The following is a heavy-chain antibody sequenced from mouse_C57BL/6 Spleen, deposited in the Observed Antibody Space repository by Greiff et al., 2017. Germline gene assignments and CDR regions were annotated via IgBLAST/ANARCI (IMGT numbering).Heavy chain of an antibody. V-gene: IGHV1-52*01. CDR3: AREARLRPPLAY. D-gene: IGHD2-4*01. CDR2: IDPSDSET. CDR1: GYTFTSYW. Sequence: HVQLQPSWAELVRPGSSVKLSCKASGYTFTSYWMHWVKQRPIQGLEWIGNIDPSDSETHYNQKFKDKATLTVDKSSSTAYMQLSSLTSEDSAVYYCAREARLRPPLAYWGPGTTLTVSS. J-gene: IGHJ2*01.